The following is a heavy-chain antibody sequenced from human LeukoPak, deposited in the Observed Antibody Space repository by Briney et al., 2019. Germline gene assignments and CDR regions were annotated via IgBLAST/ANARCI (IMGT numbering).Heavy chain of an antibody. CDR3: AKVGFGWYQIDY. J-gene: IGHJ4*02. CDR1: GFTHSIYG. CDR2: IRYDGTSQ. D-gene: IGHD6-19*01. Sequence: QPGGSLRLSCATSGFTHSIYGMHWVRQAPGKGLEWVAFIRYDGTSQYYTDSVKGRFTISRDNSMNTMYLQMNSLRVEDTAVYYCAKVGFGWYQIDYWGQGTLVTVSS. V-gene: IGHV3-30*02.